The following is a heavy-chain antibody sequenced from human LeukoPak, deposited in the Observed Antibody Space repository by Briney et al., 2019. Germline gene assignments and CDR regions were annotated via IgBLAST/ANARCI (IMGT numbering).Heavy chain of an antibody. CDR2: TNHSGST. V-gene: IGHV4-34*01. D-gene: IGHD2-2*01. Sequence: SETLSLTCAVYGASFSGYYWSWIRQPPGKGLEWIGETNHSGSTNYNPSLKSRVTISVDTSKNQFSLKLSSVTAADTAVYYCASRRPDIVVVPAAKRSYYYYYMDVWGKGTTVTVSS. CDR1: GASFSGYY. CDR3: ASRRPDIVVVPAAKRSYYYYYMDV. J-gene: IGHJ6*03.